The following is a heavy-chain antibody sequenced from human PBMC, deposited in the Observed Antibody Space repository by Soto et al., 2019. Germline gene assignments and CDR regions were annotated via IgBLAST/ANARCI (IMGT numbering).Heavy chain of an antibody. Sequence: PSETLSLTCTVSGGSISGFFWTWIRQPPGKGLEWIGYVYSSGSTSYNPSLESRVTISLDTSESQFSLRVTSVTAADTAVYYCARVVRGYSYGPFDYWGQGTLVTVS. CDR2: VYSSGST. D-gene: IGHD5-18*01. V-gene: IGHV4-59*01. J-gene: IGHJ4*02. CDR1: GGSISGFF. CDR3: ARVVRGYSYGPFDY.